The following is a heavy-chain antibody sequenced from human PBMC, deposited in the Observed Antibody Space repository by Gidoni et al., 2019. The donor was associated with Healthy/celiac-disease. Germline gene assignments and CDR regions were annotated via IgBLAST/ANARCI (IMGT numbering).Heavy chain of an antibody. D-gene: IGHD6-13*01. CDR1: GFTFSSYG. CDR3: ARGGAAAGPFDY. J-gene: IGHJ4*02. CDR2: IWYDGSNK. Sequence: QVQLVESGGGVVQPGRSLRLSCAASGFTFSSYGMHWVRQAPGKGLGWGAVIWYDGSNKYYADSVKGRFTISRDNSKNTLYLKMNSLRAEDTAVYYCARGGAAAGPFDYWGQGTLVTVSS. V-gene: IGHV3-33*01.